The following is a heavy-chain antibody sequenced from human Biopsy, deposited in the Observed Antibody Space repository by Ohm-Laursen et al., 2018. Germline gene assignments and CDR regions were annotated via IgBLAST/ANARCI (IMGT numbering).Heavy chain of an antibody. D-gene: IGHD6-13*01. CDR1: GFSFADYY. V-gene: IGHV3-11*01. CDR2: ISSSGNTE. J-gene: IGHJ4*02. Sequence: GSLRLSCSANGFSFADYYMSWIRQAPGKGLDWVSYISSSGNTEKYADSVKGRFTISRDNAKQSVHLQMNSLRAEDTAVYYCVTEVEGVSSWYNNWGQGTLVTVSS. CDR3: VTEVEGVSSWYNN.